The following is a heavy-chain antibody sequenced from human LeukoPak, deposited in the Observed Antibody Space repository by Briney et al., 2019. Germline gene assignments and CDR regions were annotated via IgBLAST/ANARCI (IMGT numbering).Heavy chain of an antibody. D-gene: IGHD3-16*02. Sequence: GGSLRLSCAASGLTFRSHAMTWVRQAPGKGLEWASVISGSGNNTYYADSVKGRFTISRDNSKNTLYLQMNSLRPEDTAVYYCAKGKDVWGSYRTEFDFWGQGTLVAVSS. V-gene: IGHV3-23*01. CDR3: AKGKDVWGSYRTEFDF. CDR1: GLTFRSHA. CDR2: ISGSGNNT. J-gene: IGHJ4*02.